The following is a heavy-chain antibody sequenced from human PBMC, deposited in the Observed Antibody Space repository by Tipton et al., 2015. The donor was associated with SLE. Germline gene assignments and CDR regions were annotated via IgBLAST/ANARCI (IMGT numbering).Heavy chain of an antibody. V-gene: IGHV4-34*01. D-gene: IGHD6-19*01. J-gene: IGHJ6*03. Sequence: TLSLTCKVSAGSFTGYYWSWVRQSPTKGLEWIGEIDHTGSTNYNPTLKSRVTISVDTSKNQFSLRQTSVTAADTAVYYCARETEDTGWIHSRDYIYYYYVDVWGQGTTVTVSS. CDR2: IDHTGST. CDR1: AGSFTGYY. CDR3: ARETEDTGWIHSRDYIYYYYVDV.